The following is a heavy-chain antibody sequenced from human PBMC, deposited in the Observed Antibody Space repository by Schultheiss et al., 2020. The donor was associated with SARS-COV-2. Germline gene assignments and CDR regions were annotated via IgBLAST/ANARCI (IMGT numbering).Heavy chain of an antibody. J-gene: IGHJ4*02. V-gene: IGHV3-7*01. Sequence: GSLRLSCAASGFTVSSNYMSWVRQAPGKGLEWVANIKQDGSEKYYMDSVKGRFTISRDNSKNTLYLQMNSLRAEDTAVYYCANLKGQGGFDYWGQGTLVTVSS. D-gene: IGHD3-16*01. CDR1: GFTVSSNY. CDR2: IKQDGSEK. CDR3: ANLKGQGGFDY.